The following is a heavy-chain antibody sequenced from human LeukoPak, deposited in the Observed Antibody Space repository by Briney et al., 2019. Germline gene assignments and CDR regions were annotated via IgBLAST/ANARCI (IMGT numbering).Heavy chain of an antibody. CDR3: AREDYGSGSYPLDY. CDR2: ISSNGRNT. Sequence: GGSLRLSCAASGFTFSSYALHWVRQAPGKGLVYVSAISSNGRNTYYANSVKGRFTISRDNSKNTLYLQMGSLRAEDTAVYYCAREDYGSGSYPLDYWGQGTLVTVSS. CDR1: GFTFSSYA. V-gene: IGHV3-64*01. D-gene: IGHD3-10*01. J-gene: IGHJ4*02.